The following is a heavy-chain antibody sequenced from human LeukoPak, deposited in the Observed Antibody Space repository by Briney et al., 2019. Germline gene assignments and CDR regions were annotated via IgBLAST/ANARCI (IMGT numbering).Heavy chain of an antibody. J-gene: IGHJ6*03. V-gene: IGHV3-7*01. CDR3: ARDNSANYYYYYYYMDV. CDR2: IKQDGSEK. D-gene: IGHD4-23*01. CDR1: GFTFSSYW. Sequence: PGGSLRLSCAASGFTFSSYWMSWVRQAPGKGLEWVANIKQDGSEKYYVDSVKGRLTISRDNAKNSLYLQMNSLRAEDTAVYYCARDNSANYYYYYYYMDVWGKGTTVTVSS.